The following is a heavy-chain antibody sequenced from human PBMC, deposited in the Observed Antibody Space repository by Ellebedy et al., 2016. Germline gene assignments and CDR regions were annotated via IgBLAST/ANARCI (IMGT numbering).Heavy chain of an antibody. D-gene: IGHD2-2*01. CDR1: GFTFSRFD. J-gene: IGHJ6*02. Sequence: GGSLRLSXAASGFTFSRFDIHWVRQAQGKGLEWVAAILDDGIDKNYRDSVKGRFTISRDNSKNRVYLQMSSLRVEDTAVYYCAKARSSGYDMDVWGQGTTVTVSS. V-gene: IGHV3-30*02. CDR2: ILDDGIDK. CDR3: AKARSSGYDMDV.